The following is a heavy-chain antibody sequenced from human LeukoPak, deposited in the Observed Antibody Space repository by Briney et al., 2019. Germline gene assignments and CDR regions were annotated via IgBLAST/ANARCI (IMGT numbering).Heavy chain of an antibody. CDR1: EFTLHSYI. CDR2: ISGNGDDT. Sequence: GGSLRLSCVACEFTLHSYIVHWFPQAPGKGLEYVSAISGNGDDTYYANSVKGRFTVSTDNSKNTLYLQMGSLRVEDMAVYYCAIEFSEYSNGSFDSWVEGTPVTVSS. V-gene: IGHV3-64*01. D-gene: IGHD5-18*01. CDR3: AIEFSEYSNGSFDS. J-gene: IGHJ4*02.